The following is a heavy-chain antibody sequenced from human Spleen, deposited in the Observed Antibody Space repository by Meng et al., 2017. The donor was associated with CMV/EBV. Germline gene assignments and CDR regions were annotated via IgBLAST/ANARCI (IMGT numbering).Heavy chain of an antibody. CDR3: ARDRGPRKAGDFWSGYHNWFDP. V-gene: IGHV1-46*01. CDR1: GYTFTSYY. D-gene: IGHD3-3*01. CDR2: INPSGGST. J-gene: IGHJ5*02. Sequence: ASVKVSCKASGYTFTSYYMHWVRQAPGQGLEWMGIINPSGGSTSYAQKFQGRVTMTRDTSTSTVYMELSSLRSEDTAVYYCARDRGPRKAGDFWSGYHNWFDPWGQGTLVTVSS.